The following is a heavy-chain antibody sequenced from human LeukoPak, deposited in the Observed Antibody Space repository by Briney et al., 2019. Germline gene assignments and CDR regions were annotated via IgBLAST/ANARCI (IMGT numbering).Heavy chain of an antibody. J-gene: IGHJ4*02. CDR1: GFTFSNAW. Sequence: PGGSLRLSCAASGFTFSNAWMSWVRQAPGKGLEWVGRIERKTDSATTDYAAPVKGRFTISRDDSKNTLYLQMNSLKTEDTAVYYCTTHRGYSSSPTFDYWGQGTLVTVPS. CDR3: TTHRGYSSSPTFDY. CDR2: IERKTDSATT. V-gene: IGHV3-15*04. D-gene: IGHD6-13*01.